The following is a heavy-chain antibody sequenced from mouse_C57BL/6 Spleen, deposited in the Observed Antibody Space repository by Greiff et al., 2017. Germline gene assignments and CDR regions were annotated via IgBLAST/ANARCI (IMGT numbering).Heavy chain of an antibody. CDR1: GYTFTDYE. Sequence: VQLQQSGAELVRPGASVTLSCKASGYTFTDYEMHWVKQTPVHGLEWIGAIDPETGGTAYNQKFKGKAILTADKSSSTAYMELRSLTSEDSAVYYCTRPLPYFDYWGQGTTLTVSS. CDR3: TRPLPYFDY. V-gene: IGHV1-15*01. CDR2: IDPETGGT. J-gene: IGHJ2*01. D-gene: IGHD2-10*01.